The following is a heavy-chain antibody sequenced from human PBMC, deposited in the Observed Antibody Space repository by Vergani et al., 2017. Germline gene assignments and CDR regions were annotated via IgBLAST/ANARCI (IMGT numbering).Heavy chain of an antibody. V-gene: IGHV1-18*01. CDR1: GYTFTSYG. Sequence: QVQLVQSGAEVKKPGASVKASCKASGYTFTSYGISWVRQAPGQGLEWMGWISAYNGNTNYAQKLQGRVTMTTDTSTSTAYMELRSLRADDTAVYYCARSLYDILTGYQGWFDPWGQGTLVTVSS. J-gene: IGHJ5*02. CDR2: ISAYNGNT. CDR3: ARSLYDILTGYQGWFDP. D-gene: IGHD3-9*01.